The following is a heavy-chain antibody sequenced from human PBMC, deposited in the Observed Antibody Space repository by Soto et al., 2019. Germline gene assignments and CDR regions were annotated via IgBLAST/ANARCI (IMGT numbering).Heavy chain of an antibody. J-gene: IGHJ6*02. V-gene: IGHV4-31*03. Sequence: QVQLQESGPGLVKPSQTLSLTCTVSGGSISSGGYYWSWIRQHPGKGLEWIGYIYYSGSPYYNPFLKSRVTISVDTSKNQFSLKLSSVTAADTAVYYCARDRGRHHYYYGMDVWGQGTTVTVSS. D-gene: IGHD3-10*01. CDR3: ARDRGRHHYYYGMDV. CDR1: GGSISSGGYY. CDR2: IYYSGSP.